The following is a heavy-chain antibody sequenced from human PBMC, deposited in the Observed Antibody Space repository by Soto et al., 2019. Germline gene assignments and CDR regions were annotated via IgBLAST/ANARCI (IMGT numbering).Heavy chain of an antibody. Sequence: SGTPFLTCTVAGDALSRGYYLWRWIRRAPGKGLEWIGYIFYSGSTYYHPSLKSRVTMSLDTSKNQFSLKLSSVTAADTAVYCCAGIRNILTGYPGRFDYWGQGTLVTVSS. CDR1: GDALSRGYYL. J-gene: IGHJ4*02. CDR3: AGIRNILTGYPGRFDY. V-gene: IGHV4-30-4*02. CDR2: IFYSGST. D-gene: IGHD3-9*01.